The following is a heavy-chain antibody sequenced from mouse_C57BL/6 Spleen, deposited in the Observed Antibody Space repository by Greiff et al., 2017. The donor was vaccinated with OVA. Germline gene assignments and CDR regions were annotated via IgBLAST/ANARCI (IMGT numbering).Heavy chain of an antibody. CDR3: ATGEGFAY. J-gene: IGHJ3*01. CDR1: GYTFTSYW. Sequence: QVQLQQPGAELVMPGASVKLSCKASGYTFTSYWMHWVQQRPGQGLEWIGEIDPSDSYTNYNQKFKGKSTLTVDKSSSTAYMQLSSLTSEDSAVYYCATGEGFAYWGQGTLVTVSA. CDR2: IDPSDSYT. D-gene: IGHD4-1*01. V-gene: IGHV1-69*01.